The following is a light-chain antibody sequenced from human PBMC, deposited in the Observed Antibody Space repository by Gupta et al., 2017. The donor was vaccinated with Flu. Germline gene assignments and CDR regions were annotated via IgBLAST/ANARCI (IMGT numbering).Light chain of an antibody. V-gene: IGKV1-39*01. CDR2: AAS. CDR1: RSISSY. CDR3: QQSYNTPPLFA. J-gene: IGKJ3*01. Sequence: DIQMTQSPSSLSASVGDRVTITCRASRSISSYLNWYQQKPGKAPKLLIYAASSLQSGVPSRFSGSGSGTDFTLTISSLQPEDFATYYCQQSYNTPPLFAFGPGTKVDV.